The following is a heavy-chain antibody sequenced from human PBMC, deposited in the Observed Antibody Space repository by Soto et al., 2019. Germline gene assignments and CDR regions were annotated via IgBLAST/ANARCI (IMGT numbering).Heavy chain of an antibody. D-gene: IGHD2-15*01. CDR2: ISGSGGST. J-gene: IGHJ4*02. Sequence: PGGSLRLSCAAPGFTFSSYAMSWVRQAPGKGLEWVSAISGSGGSTYYADSVKGRFTISRDNSKNTLYLQMNSLRAEDTAVYYCAKRPNIVVVVAATDYWGQGTLVTVSS. CDR3: AKRPNIVVVVAATDY. V-gene: IGHV3-23*01. CDR1: GFTFSSYA.